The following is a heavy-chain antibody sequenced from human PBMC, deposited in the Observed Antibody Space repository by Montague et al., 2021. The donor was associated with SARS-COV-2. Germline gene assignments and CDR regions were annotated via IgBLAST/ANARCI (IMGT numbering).Heavy chain of an antibody. D-gene: IGHD1-26*01. J-gene: IGHJ5*02. V-gene: IGHV4-4*07. CDR1: GVSVSSYS. CDR3: ARQGGSNYGWFDP. CDR2: RYVTATV. Sequence: SETLSLTCNVSGVSVSSYSWSWLRQPAGKGLEWLGRRYVTATVQAHPSLKTRLTMSIDTSTDQLSLRLSSVTVADTAVYYCARQGGSNYGWFDPWGQGTLVTVSS.